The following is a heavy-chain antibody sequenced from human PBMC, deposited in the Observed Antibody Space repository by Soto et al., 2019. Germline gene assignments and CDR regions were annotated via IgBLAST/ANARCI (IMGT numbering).Heavy chain of an antibody. Sequence: QVQLQESGPGLVEPAETLSLTCTVSGGSMIRYYWGWIRQSPGKPLEWIGNIYHSAITNDNPSLKSRVTISIDTSKSQFSLKLTSVTAADTATYYCARLWDYTKSGSTAPWGDGIDVWGQGTTVTVSS. CDR1: GGSMIRYY. CDR2: IYHSAIT. J-gene: IGHJ6*02. V-gene: IGHV4-59*01. CDR3: ARLWDYTKSGSTAPWGDGIDV. D-gene: IGHD5-12*01.